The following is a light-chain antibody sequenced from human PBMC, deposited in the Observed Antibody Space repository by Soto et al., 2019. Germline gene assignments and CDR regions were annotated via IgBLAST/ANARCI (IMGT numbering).Light chain of an antibody. CDR1: QSVSSSY. J-gene: IGKJ4*01. CDR3: QQYGSSPFT. V-gene: IGKV3-20*01. Sequence: EIVLTQSPGTLSLSPGERATLSCRASQSVSSSYLAWYQQKPGQAPRLLIYGASSRATGIPDRFSGSGSGTDFTLTISSLEPEDFAVYYCQQYGSSPFTFGGGNKVEIK. CDR2: GAS.